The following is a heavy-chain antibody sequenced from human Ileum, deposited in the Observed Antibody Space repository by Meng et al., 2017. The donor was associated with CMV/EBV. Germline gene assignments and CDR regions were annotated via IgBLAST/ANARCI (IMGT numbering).Heavy chain of an antibody. Sequence: AASGFTFSQGWMSWVRQAPGKGLEWVGRVKRKDEGETTDYAAPVKGRFTISRDDSKNMVYLQMNSLKSEDTALYYCTPDLAGIAGIYWGPGTLVTVSS. CDR2: VKRKDEGETT. CDR1: GFTFSQGW. J-gene: IGHJ4*02. CDR3: TPDLAGIAGIY. D-gene: IGHD6-13*01. V-gene: IGHV3-15*01.